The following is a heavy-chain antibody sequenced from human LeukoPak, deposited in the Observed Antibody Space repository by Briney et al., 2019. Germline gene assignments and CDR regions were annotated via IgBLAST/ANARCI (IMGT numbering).Heavy chain of an antibody. CDR3: AKPLSNYDFWSGYKN. D-gene: IGHD3-3*01. J-gene: IGHJ4*02. CDR1: GFTFSTYA. V-gene: IGHV3-30*02. CDR2: IRYDGSNQ. Sequence: SEGSVRLSCAASGFTFSTYATHWVRQAPGRGLEWLAFIRYDGSNQYYADSVRGRFTISRDNSNNTLYLQANSLRPEDTAVYYCAKPLSNYDFWSGYKNWGQGTLVTISS.